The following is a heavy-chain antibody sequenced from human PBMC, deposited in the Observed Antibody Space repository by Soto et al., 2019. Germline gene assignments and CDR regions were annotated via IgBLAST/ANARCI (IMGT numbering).Heavy chain of an antibody. Sequence: SVKVSCKASGFTFTSSAVQWVRQARGQRLEWIGWIVVGSGNTNYAQKFQERVTITRDMSTSTAYMELSSLRSEDTAVYYCAADVRTTPLRVGATPTRYYYGMDVWGQGTTVTVSS. CDR2: IVVGSGNT. D-gene: IGHD1-26*01. J-gene: IGHJ6*02. CDR1: GFTFTSSA. CDR3: AADVRTTPLRVGATPTRYYYGMDV. V-gene: IGHV1-58*01.